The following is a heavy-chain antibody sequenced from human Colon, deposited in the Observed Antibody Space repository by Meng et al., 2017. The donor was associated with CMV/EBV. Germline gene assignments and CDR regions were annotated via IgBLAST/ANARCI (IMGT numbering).Heavy chain of an antibody. CDR1: GFSFRSYE. CDR3: MRDLLPIRLIPAAQDY. J-gene: IGHJ4*02. Sequence: GESLKISCGGSGFSFRSYEMNWVRQAPGKGLEWVSYIGTSDDTVYYADSVKGRFTISRDNAKNSVSLQMNALKVEDTAVYYCMRDLLPIRLIPAAQDYWGQGTLVTVSS. CDR2: IGTSDDTV. D-gene: IGHD2-2*01. V-gene: IGHV3-48*03.